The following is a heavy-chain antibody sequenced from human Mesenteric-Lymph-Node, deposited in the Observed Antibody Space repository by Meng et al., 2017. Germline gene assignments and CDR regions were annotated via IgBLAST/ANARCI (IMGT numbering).Heavy chain of an antibody. D-gene: IGHD3-3*01. J-gene: IGHJ6*01. V-gene: IGHV1-69*13. CDR1: GYTFTSYG. Sequence: SVKVSCKASGYTFTSYGISWVRQASGQGLEWMGGIIPIFGTANYAQKFQGRVTITADESTSTAYLELSSLRSEDTAVYYCARDVKEYDFWRERYYHHGMDVWGQGNTV. CDR3: ARDVKEYDFWRERYYHHGMDV. CDR2: IIPIFGTA.